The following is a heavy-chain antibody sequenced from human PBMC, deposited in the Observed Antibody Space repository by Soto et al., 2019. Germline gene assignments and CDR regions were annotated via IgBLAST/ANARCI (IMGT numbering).Heavy chain of an antibody. CDR3: ARDGEWGFWSGYHPPLDY. CDR1: GFTFKNYA. J-gene: IGHJ4*02. D-gene: IGHD3-3*01. Sequence: QVHLVESGGGVVQPGRSQRLSCAASGFTFKNYAMHWVRQAPGKGLEWVAIISFDGNNTYYADSVKGRFTISRDNSKHTMFLQINSLRPDDTAVYYCARDGEWGFWSGYHPPLDYWGQGTLVIVST. V-gene: IGHV3-30-3*01. CDR2: ISFDGNNT.